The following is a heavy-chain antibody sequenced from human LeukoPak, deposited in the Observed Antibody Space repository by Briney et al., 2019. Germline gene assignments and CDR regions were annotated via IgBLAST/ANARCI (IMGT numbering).Heavy chain of an antibody. J-gene: IGHJ5*02. CDR2: ITPNSGGT. CDR3: ARGFRLSAIEDWFDP. CDR1: GYTFTGYF. Sequence: GASVKVSCKASGYTFTGYFMHWVRQAPGQGLEWMGWITPNSGGTKYAQRFQGRVTMTRDTSISTAYMGLSGLRSDDTAVYYCARGFRLSAIEDWFDPWGQGTLVTVSS. V-gene: IGHV1-2*02. D-gene: IGHD2-2*02.